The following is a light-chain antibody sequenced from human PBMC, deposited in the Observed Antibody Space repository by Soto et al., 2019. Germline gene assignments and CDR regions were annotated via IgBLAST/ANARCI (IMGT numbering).Light chain of an antibody. Sequence: EIVLTQSPATLSLSPGERATLSCRASQSVSSYLAWFQQKPGQAPRLLIYDAPNRATGVPARFSGSGSGTDFNLTISSLEPEDFAVYSCQQRASWPDTFGQGTKVEIK. CDR3: QQRASWPDT. CDR2: DAP. CDR1: QSVSSY. J-gene: IGKJ2*01. V-gene: IGKV3-11*01.